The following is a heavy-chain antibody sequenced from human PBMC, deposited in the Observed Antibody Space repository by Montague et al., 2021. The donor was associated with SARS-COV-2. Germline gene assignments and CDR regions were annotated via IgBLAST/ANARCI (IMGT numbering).Heavy chain of an antibody. J-gene: IGHJ4*02. CDR1: GCSISHYY. V-gene: IGHV4-59*01. CDR3: ARRTDILTGYYDY. CDR2: IYSSGGT. Sequence: SETLSLTCAVSGCSISHYYWSWIRQPPGKGLEWIGYIYSSGGTNYNPSLKSRVTLSLDAAKNHFSLRLSSVTAADTAVYYCARRTDILTGYYDYWGQGTLVTVSS. D-gene: IGHD3-9*01.